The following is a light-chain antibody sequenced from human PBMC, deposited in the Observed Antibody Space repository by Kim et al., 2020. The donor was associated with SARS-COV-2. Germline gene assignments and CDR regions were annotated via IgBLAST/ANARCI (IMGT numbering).Light chain of an antibody. CDR3: NSRDPNDNVV. CDR1: SLRSYY. Sequence: SSELTQDPAVSVALGQTVRITCQGDSLRSYYATWYQQRPGQAPILVIYGKNNRPSGIPDRFSCSSSGNTASLTITGTQAGDEADYYCNSRDPNDNVVF. J-gene: IGLJ1*01. V-gene: IGLV3-19*01. CDR2: GKN.